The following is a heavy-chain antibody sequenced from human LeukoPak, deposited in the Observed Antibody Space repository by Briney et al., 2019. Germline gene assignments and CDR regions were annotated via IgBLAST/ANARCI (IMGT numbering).Heavy chain of an antibody. CDR1: GGSISSGGYY. D-gene: IGHD3-22*01. CDR3: ACPYYYDSSGYAFDI. V-gene: IGHV4-31*03. CDR2: IYYSGST. J-gene: IGHJ3*02. Sequence: PSETLSLTCTVSGGSISSGGYYWSWIRQHPGKGLEWIGYIYYSGSTYYNPSLKSRVTISVDTSKNQFSLKLSPVTAADTAVYYCACPYYYDSSGYAFDIWGQGAMVTVSS.